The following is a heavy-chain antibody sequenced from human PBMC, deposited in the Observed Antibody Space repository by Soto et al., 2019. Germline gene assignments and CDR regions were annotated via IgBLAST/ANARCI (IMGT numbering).Heavy chain of an antibody. CDR3: AGDSTSVVGGGHDYYGMDV. D-gene: IGHD2-15*01. V-gene: IGHV1-46*01. CDR1: GYTFTSYY. J-gene: IGHJ6*02. Sequence: QVQLVQSGAEVKKPGASVKVSCKASGYTFTSYYMHWVRQAPGQGLEWMGIINPSGGSTSYAQKFQGRVPMTRDPSTSTVYMELSGLRSEDTAVYYCAGDSTSVVGGGHDYYGMDVWGQGTTVTVSS. CDR2: INPSGGST.